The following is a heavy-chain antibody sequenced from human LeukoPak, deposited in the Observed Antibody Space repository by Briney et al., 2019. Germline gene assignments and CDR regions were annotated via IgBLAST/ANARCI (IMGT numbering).Heavy chain of an antibody. CDR3: ARGAVMGYYYYMDV. Sequence: SETLSLTCTVSGYSINSGYYWDWIRQPPGKGLEWIGSIYYSGSTYYNPSLKSRVTISVDTSKNQFSLKLSSVTAADTAVYYCARGAVMGYYYYMDVWGKGTTVTVSS. V-gene: IGHV4-38-2*02. D-gene: IGHD2-8*01. CDR2: IYYSGST. J-gene: IGHJ6*03. CDR1: GYSINSGYY.